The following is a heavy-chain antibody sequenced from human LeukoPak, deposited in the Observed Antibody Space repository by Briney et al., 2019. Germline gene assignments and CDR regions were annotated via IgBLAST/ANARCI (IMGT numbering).Heavy chain of an antibody. CDR2: IKQDGSEK. CDR3: ASPGSVGDTGMPDY. J-gene: IGHJ4*02. Sequence: PGGSLRLSCAASGFTFSSYWMSWVRQAPGKGLEWVANIKQDGSEKYYVDSVKGRFTISRDNAKNSLYLQMNSLRAEDTAVYYCASPGSVGDTGMPDYWGQGTLVTVSS. CDR1: GFTFSSYW. D-gene: IGHD5-18*01. V-gene: IGHV3-7*01.